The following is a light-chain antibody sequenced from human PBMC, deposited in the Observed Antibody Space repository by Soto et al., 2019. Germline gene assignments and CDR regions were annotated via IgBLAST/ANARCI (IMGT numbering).Light chain of an antibody. CDR3: QQSYSGPLT. CDR1: QSISSY. J-gene: IGKJ4*01. Sequence: DIQRGGSPCSLSACLGWMLTIAFGASQSISSYLNWYQQKPGKAPKVLIYAASSLQSGVPSRFSGIGSGTDFTLSISSLQPEDFATYYCQQSYSGPLTFGGGTKVDIK. CDR2: AAS. V-gene: IGKV1-39*01.